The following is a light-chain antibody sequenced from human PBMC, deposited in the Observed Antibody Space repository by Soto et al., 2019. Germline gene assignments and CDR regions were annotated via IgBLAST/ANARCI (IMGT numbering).Light chain of an antibody. J-gene: IGLJ1*01. Sequence: QSALTQPPSASVTPGQRVTISCSGSSSNIGSNYVYWYQQLPGTAPKLLIYRNNQRPSGVPDRFSGSKSGTSASLAISGLRSEDEADYYCAAWDDSLSGPGFFGTGTKSPS. CDR1: SSNIGSNY. V-gene: IGLV1-47*01. CDR2: RNN. CDR3: AAWDDSLSGPGF.